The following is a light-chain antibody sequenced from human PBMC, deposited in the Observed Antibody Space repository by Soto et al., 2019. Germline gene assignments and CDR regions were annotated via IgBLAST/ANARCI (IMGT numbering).Light chain of an antibody. CDR2: KAS. CDR3: QQYNSYWT. CDR1: QTISSW. V-gene: IGKV1-5*03. Sequence: DIVTITCRASQTISSWLAWYQQNPGKAPKLLIYKASTLKSGVPSRFSGSGSGTEFTLTISSLQPDDFATYYCQQYNSYWTFGQGTKVDI. J-gene: IGKJ1*01.